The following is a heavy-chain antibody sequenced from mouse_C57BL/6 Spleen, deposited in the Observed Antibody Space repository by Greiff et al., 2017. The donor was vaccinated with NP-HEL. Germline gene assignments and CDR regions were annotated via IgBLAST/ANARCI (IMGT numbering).Heavy chain of an antibody. Sequence: DVMLVESGGGLVKPGGSLKLSCAASGFTFSSYAMSWVRQTPEKRLEWVATISDGGSYTYYPDNVKGRFTISRDNAKNNLYLQMSHLKSEDTAMYYCARDAGYYPRWYFDVWGTGTTVTVSS. CDR1: GFTFSSYA. V-gene: IGHV5-4*01. CDR2: ISDGGSYT. J-gene: IGHJ1*03. D-gene: IGHD2-3*01. CDR3: ARDAGYYPRWYFDV.